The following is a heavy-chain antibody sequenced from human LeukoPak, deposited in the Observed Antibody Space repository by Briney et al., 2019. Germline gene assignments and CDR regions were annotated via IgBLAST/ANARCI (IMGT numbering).Heavy chain of an antibody. V-gene: IGHV4-34*01. J-gene: IGHJ2*01. CDR2: INHSGST. D-gene: IGHD6-19*01. CDR1: GASFSGSY. CDR3: ARTQAVAATGRCFDL. Sequence: PSQTLSLTCAVYGASFSGSYWSWIHQPPGKGLEWLGEINHSGSTNYNPSLKNRLTISVDTSKNHFSKKRTSVPAAETGVYYCARTQAVAATGRCFDLWGRGTMVTVSS.